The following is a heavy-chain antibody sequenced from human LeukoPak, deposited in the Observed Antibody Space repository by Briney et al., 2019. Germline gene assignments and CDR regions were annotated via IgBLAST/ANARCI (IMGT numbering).Heavy chain of an antibody. CDR2: IYYSGST. J-gene: IGHJ6*03. D-gene: IGHD2-2*01. CDR1: GGSISSYS. Sequence: SGPTLVKPSETLSLTCTVSGGSISSYSWSWIRQPPGKGLEWIGYIYYSGSTNYNPSLKSRVTISVDTSKNQFSLKLSSVTAADTAVYYCARGGGLLSYYYYMDVWGKGTTVTISS. CDR3: ARGGGLLSYYYYMDV. V-gene: IGHV4-59*01.